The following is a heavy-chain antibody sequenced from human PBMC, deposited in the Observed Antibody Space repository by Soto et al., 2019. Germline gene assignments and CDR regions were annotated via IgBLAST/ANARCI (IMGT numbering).Heavy chain of an antibody. CDR3: ATGEALRYFDWLPDAFDI. V-gene: IGHV1-24*01. J-gene: IGHJ3*02. D-gene: IGHD3-9*01. CDR1: GYTLTELS. Sequence: EASVKVSCKVSGYTLTELSMHWVRQAPGKGLEWMGGFDPEDGETIYAQKFQGRVTMTEDTSTDTAYMELSSLRSEDTAVYYCATGEALRYFDWLPDAFDIWGQGTMVTVSS. CDR2: FDPEDGET.